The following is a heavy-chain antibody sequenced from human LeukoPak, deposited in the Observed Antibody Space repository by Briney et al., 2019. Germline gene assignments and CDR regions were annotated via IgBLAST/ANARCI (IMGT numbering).Heavy chain of an antibody. CDR2: TWYDGSNN. V-gene: IGHV3-33*01. D-gene: IGHD3-10*01. CDR3: ATHRSPSSGSYIAY. Sequence: GGSLRLSCAASGLTFSSYGMHWVRQAPGKGLEWVAVTWYDGSNNDYTESVKGRFTISRDNSKNTLYLQMNSLRAEDTAVYYCATHRSPSSGSYIAYWGQGTLVTVSS. CDR1: GLTFSSYG. J-gene: IGHJ4*02.